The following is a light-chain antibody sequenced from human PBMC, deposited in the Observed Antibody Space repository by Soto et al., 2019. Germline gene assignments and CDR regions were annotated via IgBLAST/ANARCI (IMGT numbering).Light chain of an antibody. V-gene: IGKV1-5*03. Sequence: PSFLSESVGDRVTITCRASQSITSYLAWYQQKPGKAPKLLIYTASTLESGVPSRFSGSGSGTEFALTISSLQPDDIATYHCQQYYSYSYTFGQGTKVDLK. CDR1: QSITSY. CDR3: QQYYSYSYT. CDR2: TAS. J-gene: IGKJ2*01.